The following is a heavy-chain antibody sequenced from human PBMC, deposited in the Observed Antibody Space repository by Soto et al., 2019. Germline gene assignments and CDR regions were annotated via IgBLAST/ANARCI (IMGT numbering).Heavy chain of an antibody. V-gene: IGHV4-39*01. CDR1: GGSISSSSYY. CDR2: IYYSGST. Sequence: SETLSLTCTVSGGSISSSSYYWGWIRQPPGKGLEWIGSIYYSGSTYYNPSLKSRVTISVDTSKNQFSLKLSSVTAADTAVYYCARLPAAGTSAPNPLPNYYYYYYMDVWGKGTTVTVSS. J-gene: IGHJ6*03. D-gene: IGHD6-13*01. CDR3: ARLPAAGTSAPNPLPNYYYYYYMDV.